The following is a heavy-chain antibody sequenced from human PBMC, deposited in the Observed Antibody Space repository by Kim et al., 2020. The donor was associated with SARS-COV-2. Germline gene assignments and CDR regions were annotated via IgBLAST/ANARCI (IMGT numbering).Heavy chain of an antibody. CDR1: GDSISSSDYY. CDR2: IYYSGSTYYSGRT. Sequence: SETLSLTCTVSGDSISSSDYYWGWIRQPPGKGLEWIGSIYYSGSTYYSGRTYFNPSLKSRVTISGDTSKKQFTLKLSSVTAAGTAVNSCARHRGEYCSSTSCYTGGYFELWGRGTLGTVSP. CDR3: ARHRGEYCSSTSCYTGGYFEL. V-gene: IGHV4-39*01. D-gene: IGHD2-2*02. J-gene: IGHJ2*01.